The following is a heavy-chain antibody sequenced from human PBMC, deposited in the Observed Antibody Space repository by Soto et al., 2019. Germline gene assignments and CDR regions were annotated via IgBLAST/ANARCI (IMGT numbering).Heavy chain of an antibody. CDR1: GGSVSSGSYY. V-gene: IGHV4-61*01. CDR3: ARAHQYYDSSGYWYGWLDP. Sequence: PSETLSLTCTVSGGSVSSGSYYSSWIRQPPGKGLAWIGYIYYSGSTNYNPSLKSRVTISVDTSKNQFSLKLSSVTAADTSVYYCARAHQYYDSSGYWYGWLDPWGQGTLVTVSS. D-gene: IGHD3-22*01. CDR2: IYYSGST. J-gene: IGHJ5*02.